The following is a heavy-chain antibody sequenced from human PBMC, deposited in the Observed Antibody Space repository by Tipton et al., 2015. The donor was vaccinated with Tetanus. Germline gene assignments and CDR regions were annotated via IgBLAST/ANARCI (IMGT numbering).Heavy chain of an antibody. CDR1: GFTSESHY. Sequence: SLRLSCAASGFTSESHYMHWVRQTPGKGLVWISRINPDGRRTNYADSAKGRFTISRDHAKNTVYLRMNSLRAEDTAVYFCARRSLTNYGLDVWGQGTPVTVSS. D-gene: IGHD1-1*01. CDR2: INPDGRRT. CDR3: ARRSLTNYGLDV. J-gene: IGHJ6*02. V-gene: IGHV3-74*01.